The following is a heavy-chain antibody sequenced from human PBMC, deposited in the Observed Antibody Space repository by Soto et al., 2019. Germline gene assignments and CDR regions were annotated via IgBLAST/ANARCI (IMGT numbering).Heavy chain of an antibody. CDR3: ARDTYDILTGYYDY. J-gene: IGHJ4*02. D-gene: IGHD3-9*01. CDR2: ISGSGGST. CDR1: GFTFSSYA. V-gene: IGHV3-23*01. Sequence: GGSLTLSCAASGFTFSSYAMSWVRQAPGKGLEWVSAISGSGGSTYYADSVKGRFTISRDNSKNTLYLQMNSLRAEDTAVYYCARDTYDILTGYYDYWGQGTLVTVSS.